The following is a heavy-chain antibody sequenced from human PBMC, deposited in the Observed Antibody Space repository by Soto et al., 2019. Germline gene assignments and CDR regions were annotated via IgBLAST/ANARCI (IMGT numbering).Heavy chain of an antibody. CDR3: ARERGDIVVVAAAPWRSIRWDAFDI. V-gene: IGHV4-34*01. D-gene: IGHD2-2*01. Sequence: QVQLQQWGAGLLKPSETLSLTCAVYGGSFSGYYWSWIRQPPGKGLEWIGEINHSGSTNYNPSLKSRVTIAVDTSHNQFAVKLRSVAAADTAVYYWARERGDIVVVAAAPWRSIRWDAFDIWGQGTMVTVSS. CDR2: INHSGST. CDR1: GGSFSGYY. J-gene: IGHJ3*02.